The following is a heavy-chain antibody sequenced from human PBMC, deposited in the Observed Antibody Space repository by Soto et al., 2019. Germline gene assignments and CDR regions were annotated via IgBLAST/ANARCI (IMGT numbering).Heavy chain of an antibody. CDR3: VRHGQAGGDRGLDV. D-gene: IGHD6-19*01. V-gene: IGHV4-39*01. CDR1: GGSIGNRNYY. J-gene: IGHJ6*01. CDR2: VDFTKSA. Sequence: QLQESGPGLLRPSETLSLTCVVSGGSIGNRNYYWGWVRQFPQQGLEGLGSVDFTKSAYYTSSLKSRVSISMDVSNNQFVLTLTSVTATASALYYCVRHGQAGGDRGLDVWGRGISVSVS.